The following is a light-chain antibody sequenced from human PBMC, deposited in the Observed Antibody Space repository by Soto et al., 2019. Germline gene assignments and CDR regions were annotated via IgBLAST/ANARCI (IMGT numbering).Light chain of an antibody. Sequence: DIQLTQSPSTLSASVGDRVTITCRAGQSITNWLAWYQQKPGKAPKLLIYKASSLESGVPSRFSGSGSGTEFTLTISSLQPDDFATYYCQQYNTYSITFGQGTRLEIK. CDR2: KAS. CDR1: QSITNW. V-gene: IGKV1-5*03. CDR3: QQYNTYSIT. J-gene: IGKJ5*01.